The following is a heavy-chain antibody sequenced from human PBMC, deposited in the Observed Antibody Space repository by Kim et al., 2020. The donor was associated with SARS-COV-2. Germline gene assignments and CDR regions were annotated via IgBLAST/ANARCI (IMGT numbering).Heavy chain of an antibody. D-gene: IGHD5-18*01. Sequence: QKFQGRVTITADESTSTAYMELSSLRSEDTAVYYCARDDYAEATVPYFDYWGQGTLVTVSS. J-gene: IGHJ4*02. CDR3: ARDDYAEATVPYFDY. V-gene: IGHV1-69*01.